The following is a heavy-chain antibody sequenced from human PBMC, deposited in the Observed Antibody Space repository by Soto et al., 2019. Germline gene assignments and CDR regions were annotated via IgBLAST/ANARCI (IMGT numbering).Heavy chain of an antibody. V-gene: IGHV3-33*01. CDR1: GFTFSSYG. D-gene: IGHD3-22*01. CDR3: ARDRDYYDSSGYSNWFDP. CDR2: IWYDGSNK. Sequence: GGSLRLSCAASGFTFSSYGMHWVRQAPGRGLEWVAVIWYDGSNKYYADSVKGRFTISRDNSKNTLYLQMNSLRAEDTAVYYCARDRDYYDSSGYSNWFDPWGQGTRVTVSS. J-gene: IGHJ5*02.